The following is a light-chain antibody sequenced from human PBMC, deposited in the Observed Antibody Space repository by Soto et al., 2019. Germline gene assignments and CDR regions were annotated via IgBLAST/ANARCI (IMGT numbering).Light chain of an antibody. CDR3: QHYGTSPPIT. J-gene: IGKJ5*01. Sequence: EIVLTQSPGTLSLSPGERATLYCRASQSISSSYLAWYRQKPGQAPRLLIYGASNRATGIPDRFSGSDSGTDFTLTISRLEPEDSAVYYCQHYGTSPPITFGQGTRLEIK. V-gene: IGKV3-20*01. CDR2: GAS. CDR1: QSISSSY.